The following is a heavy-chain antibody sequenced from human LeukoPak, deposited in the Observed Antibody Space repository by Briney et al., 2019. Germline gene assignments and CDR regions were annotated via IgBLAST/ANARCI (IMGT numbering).Heavy chain of an antibody. D-gene: IGHD3-3*01. CDR3: ARVPPPSITIFGVVITPYDYYYYYGMDV. CDR2: IIPIFGTA. Sequence: SVTVSCTASGGTFSSYAISWVRQAPGQGLEWMGGIIPIFGTANYAQKFQGRVTITADESTSTAYMELSSLRSEDTAVHYCARVPPPSITIFGVVITPYDYYYYYGMDVWGQGTTVTVSS. J-gene: IGHJ6*02. V-gene: IGHV1-69*13. CDR1: GGTFSSYA.